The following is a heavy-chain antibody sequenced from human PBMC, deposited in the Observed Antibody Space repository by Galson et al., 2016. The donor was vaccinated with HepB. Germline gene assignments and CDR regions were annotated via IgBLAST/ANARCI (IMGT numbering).Heavy chain of an antibody. CDR1: GYSFTSYW. CDR3: VASLEYLLSTLDY. V-gene: IGHV5-10-1*01. J-gene: IGHJ4*02. Sequence: QSGAEVKKPGESLRISCKSSGYSFTSYWITWVRQMPGKGLEWMGRIDPSDSYTNYSPSFQGHVTISADKASSTAHLQWSSLKASDTAMYYCVASLEYLLSTLDYWGQGTLVTVSS. D-gene: IGHD3-16*02. CDR2: IDPSDSYT.